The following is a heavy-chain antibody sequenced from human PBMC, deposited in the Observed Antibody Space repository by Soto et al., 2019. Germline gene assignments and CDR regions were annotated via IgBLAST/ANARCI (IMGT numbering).Heavy chain of an antibody. Sequence: DVQLLESGGGLVQPEGSLRLSCAASGFTFSSYAMGWVRQGPGKGLEWVAVVSIGGSTHYADSVRGRCTISRDNSKNTLSLQMNSLTAEDTAEYFCAKRRGAGGHFDYWGQGALVTVSS. V-gene: IGHV3-23*01. D-gene: IGHD2-15*01. CDR2: VSIGGST. CDR1: GFTFSSYA. CDR3: AKRRGAGGHFDY. J-gene: IGHJ4*02.